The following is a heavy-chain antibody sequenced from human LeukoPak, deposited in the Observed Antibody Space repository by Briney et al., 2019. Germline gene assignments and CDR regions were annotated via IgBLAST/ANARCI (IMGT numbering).Heavy chain of an antibody. V-gene: IGHV4-31*03. J-gene: IGHJ4*02. CDR2: IYYSGNT. Sequence: SETLSLTCTVSGGSISSDGNYWSWIRQHPGKGLEWMGYIYYSGNTYYNPSLKSRVTMSVDTSKNQFSLKLSSVTAADKAVYYCARRGSGYYSAPFDYWGQGTLVTVSS. CDR3: ARRGSGYYSAPFDY. D-gene: IGHD3-22*01. CDR1: GGSISSDGNY.